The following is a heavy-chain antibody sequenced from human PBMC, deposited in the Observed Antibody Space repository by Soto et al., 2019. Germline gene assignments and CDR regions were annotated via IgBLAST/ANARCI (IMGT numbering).Heavy chain of an antibody. CDR1: GFTFSYG. CDR3: AKLVIGYCSGNTCDDY. V-gene: IGHV3-30*18. Sequence: VQLLESGGGLIQPGGSLRLSCAASGFTFSYGIHWLRQAPGKGLEWVAYISYDSSNKFYGDSVKGRFTISRDNSQNTQLLQTNSMRAEDTAVYYCAKLVIGYCSGNTCDDYWGQGTLVAVSS. D-gene: IGHD2-15*01. J-gene: IGHJ4*02. CDR2: ISYDSSNK.